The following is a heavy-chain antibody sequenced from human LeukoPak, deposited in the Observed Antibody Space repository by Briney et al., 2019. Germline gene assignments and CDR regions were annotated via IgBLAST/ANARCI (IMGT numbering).Heavy chain of an antibody. V-gene: IGHV4-59*01. J-gene: IGHJ6*02. CDR1: GGSISSYY. CDR2: IYYSGST. Sequence: PSETLSLTCTVSGGSISSYYWSWIRQPPGKGLEWIGYIYYSGSTNYNPSLKSRVTISVDTSKNQFSLKLNSVTAADTAVYYCARAVGHYYYYGMDVWGQGTTVTVSS. D-gene: IGHD3-16*01. CDR3: ARAVGHYYYYGMDV.